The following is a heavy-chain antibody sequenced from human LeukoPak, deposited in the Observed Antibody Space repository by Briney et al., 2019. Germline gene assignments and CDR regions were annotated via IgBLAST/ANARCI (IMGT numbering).Heavy chain of an antibody. J-gene: IGHJ6*03. CDR3: AIPAHNRRYYYYMDV. CDR2: IIPIFGTA. D-gene: IGHD2-2*01. CDR1: GGTFSSYA. Sequence: ASVKVSCKASGGTFSSYAISWVRQAPGQGLEWMGGIIPIFGTANYAQKFQGRVTITADESTSTAYMELSSLRSEDTAVYYCAIPAHNRRYYYYMDVWGKGTTVTVSS. V-gene: IGHV1-69*13.